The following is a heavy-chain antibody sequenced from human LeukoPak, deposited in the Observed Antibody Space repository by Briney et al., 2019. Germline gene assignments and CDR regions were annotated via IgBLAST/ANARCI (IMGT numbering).Heavy chain of an antibody. Sequence: PSQTLSLTCTVSGGSISSGHYWSWIRQPAGKGLEWVGRVYTSGSTNYNPSLKSRVTISVDTSKNQFSLKLSSVTAADTAVYYCARDGTAVVYWGQGTLVTVSS. J-gene: IGHJ4*02. V-gene: IGHV4-61*02. CDR1: GGSISSGHY. D-gene: IGHD6-19*01. CDR2: VYTSGST. CDR3: ARDGTAVVY.